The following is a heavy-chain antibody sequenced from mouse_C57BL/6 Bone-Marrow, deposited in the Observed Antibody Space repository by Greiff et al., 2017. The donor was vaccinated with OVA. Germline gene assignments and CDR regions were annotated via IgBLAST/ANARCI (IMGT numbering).Heavy chain of an antibody. Sequence: QVQLQQSGAELVRPGTSVKVSCKASGYAFTNYLIEGVKQRPGQGLEWIGVINPGSGGTNYNEKFKGKATLTADKSSSTAYMQLSSLTSEDSAVYFCARYYYAMDYWGQGTSVTVSS. CDR1: GYAFTNYL. CDR2: INPGSGGT. V-gene: IGHV1-54*01. J-gene: IGHJ4*01. CDR3: ARYYYAMDY.